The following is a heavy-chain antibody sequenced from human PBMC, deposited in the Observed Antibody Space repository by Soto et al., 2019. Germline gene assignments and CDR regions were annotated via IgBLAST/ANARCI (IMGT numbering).Heavy chain of an antibody. Sequence: PSETLSRTCSVSGGSINSSSYFWGWVRQPPGKGLEWIGSIYYSGSTYYNPSLRSRVTISVDTSKNQFSLKLSSVTAADTAVFYCARHYSSASRNWFDPWGQATLVTVSS. CDR2: IYYSGST. V-gene: IGHV4-39*01. CDR3: ARHYSSASRNWFDP. J-gene: IGHJ5*02. D-gene: IGHD6-19*01. CDR1: GGSINSSSYF.